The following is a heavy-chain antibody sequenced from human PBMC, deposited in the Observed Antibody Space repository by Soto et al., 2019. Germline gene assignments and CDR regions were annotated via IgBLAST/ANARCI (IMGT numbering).Heavy chain of an antibody. CDR1: GYTFTSYG. V-gene: IGHV1-18*01. CDR3: SRGFDYYASSGYYPFDY. CDR2: ISAYNGNT. D-gene: IGHD3-22*01. Sequence: ASVKVSSKASGYTFTSYGISWVRQDPGQGLEWMGWISAYNGNTNYAQKLQGRVTMTTDTSTRTAYMELRRLRSDDTAVYYCSRGFDYYASSGYYPFDYWGQGTLVTVSS. J-gene: IGHJ4*02.